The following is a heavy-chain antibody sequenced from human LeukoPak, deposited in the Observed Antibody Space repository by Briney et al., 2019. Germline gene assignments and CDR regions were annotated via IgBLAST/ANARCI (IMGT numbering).Heavy chain of an antibody. D-gene: IGHD6-19*01. CDR1: GFTFSSYS. J-gene: IGHJ5*02. CDR2: ISSSSSYI. CDR3: ARTGHSSNWFDP. Sequence: GGSLRLSCAASGFTFSSYSMNWVRQAPGKGLEWVSSISSSSSYIYYADSVKGRFTISRDNAKNSLYLQMNSLRAEDTAVYYCARTGHSSNWFDPWGQGTLVTVSS. V-gene: IGHV3-21*01.